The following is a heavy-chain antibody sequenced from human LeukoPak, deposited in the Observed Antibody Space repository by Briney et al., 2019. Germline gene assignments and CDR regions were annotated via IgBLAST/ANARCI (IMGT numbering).Heavy chain of an antibody. J-gene: IGHJ4*02. CDR1: GFTFSSYT. Sequence: NPGGSLRLSCAASGFTFSSYTMNWVRQAPGKGLEWVSSISSSSVSIYYADSVKGRFTIFRDNAKNSLFLQMSSLRAEDTAVYYCARDPPYYYGSGNILTDYWGQGTLVTVSS. D-gene: IGHD3-10*01. CDR3: ARDPPYYYGSGNILTDY. CDR2: ISSSSVSI. V-gene: IGHV3-21*01.